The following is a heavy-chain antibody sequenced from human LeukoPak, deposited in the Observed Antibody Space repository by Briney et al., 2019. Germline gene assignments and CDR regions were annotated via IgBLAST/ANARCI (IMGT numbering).Heavy chain of an antibody. Sequence: GRSLRLSCAASGFTFSSYSMSWVRQAPGKGLEWVSAISGSGGSTYYADSVKGRFTISRDNSKNTQYLQMNSLRAEDTAVYYCAKDGRAVAGTFDYWGQGTLVTVSS. CDR1: GFTFSSYS. V-gene: IGHV3-23*01. J-gene: IGHJ4*02. D-gene: IGHD6-19*01. CDR2: ISGSGGST. CDR3: AKDGRAVAGTFDY.